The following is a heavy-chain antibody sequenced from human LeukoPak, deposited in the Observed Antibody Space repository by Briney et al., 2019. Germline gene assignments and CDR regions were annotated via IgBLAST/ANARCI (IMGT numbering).Heavy chain of an antibody. J-gene: IGHJ5*02. CDR2: ISSSSSYI. Sequence: GGSLRLSCAASGFTFSSYSMNWVRQAPGKGLEWVSSISSSSSYIYYADSVKGRFTISRDNAKNSLYLQMNSLRAEDTAVYYCARDSIDYSNWFDPWGQGTLVSVSS. D-gene: IGHD4-11*01. CDR3: ARDSIDYSNWFDP. V-gene: IGHV3-21*01. CDR1: GFTFSSYS.